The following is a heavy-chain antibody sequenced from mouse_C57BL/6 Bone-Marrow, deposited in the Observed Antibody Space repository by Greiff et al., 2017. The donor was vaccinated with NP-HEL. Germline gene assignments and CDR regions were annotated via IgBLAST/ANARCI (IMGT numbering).Heavy chain of an antibody. CDR3: ARGYYGSSSYFDY. D-gene: IGHD1-1*01. CDR1: GFTFSSYA. Sequence: EVQVVESGGGLVKPGGSLKLSCAASGFTFSSYAMSWVRQTPEKRLEWVATISDGGSYTYYPDNVKGRFTLSRDNAKNNLYLQMSHLKSEDTAMYYWARGYYGSSSYFDYWGQGTTLTVSS. V-gene: IGHV5-4*01. CDR2: ISDGGSYT. J-gene: IGHJ2*01.